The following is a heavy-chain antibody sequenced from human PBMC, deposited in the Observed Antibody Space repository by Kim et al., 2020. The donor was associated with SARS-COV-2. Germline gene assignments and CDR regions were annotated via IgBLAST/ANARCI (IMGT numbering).Heavy chain of an antibody. Sequence: GGSLRLSCATSGFTFSSYWMHWVRQVPGMRPVWVSRIYRDESTTDYADSVKGRFTISRDNARNTLFLQMHSLRVDDTAIYYCVRGGRKYKSSLYRSYYYASDAGGQGTTVTVSS. CDR3: VRGGRKYKSSLYRSYYYASDA. D-gene: IGHD3-16*01. J-gene: IGHJ6*02. CDR2: IYRDESTT. V-gene: IGHV3-74*01. CDR1: GFTFSSYW.